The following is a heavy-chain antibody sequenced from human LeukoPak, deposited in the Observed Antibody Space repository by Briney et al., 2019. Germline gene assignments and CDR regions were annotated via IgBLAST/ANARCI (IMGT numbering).Heavy chain of an antibody. CDR1: GGTFSSYA. D-gene: IGHD1-1*01. V-gene: IGHV1-69*04. J-gene: IGHJ4*02. CDR2: MIPIFGIA. CDR3: AREDPTVMFDY. Sequence: SVKVSCKASGGTFSSYAISWVRQAPGQGLEWMGRMIPIFGIANYAQKFQGRVTITADKSTSTAYMELSSLRSEDTAVYYCAREDPTVMFDYWGQGTLVTVSS.